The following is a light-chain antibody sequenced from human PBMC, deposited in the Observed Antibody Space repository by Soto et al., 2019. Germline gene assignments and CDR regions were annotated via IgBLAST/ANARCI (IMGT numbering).Light chain of an antibody. J-gene: IGLJ1*01. CDR3: CPYAGDTFTYV. Sequence: QAGRTRPASVSGSPGQSITVSCTGTSSDVGGHNLVSWHQQHPGKAPKVIIYEAYHRPSGVSPRFSGSKSGNTASLTISGLQAEDEADYYCCPYAGDTFTYVFGTGTRSPS. CDR2: EAY. CDR1: SSDVGGHNL. V-gene: IGLV2-23*01.